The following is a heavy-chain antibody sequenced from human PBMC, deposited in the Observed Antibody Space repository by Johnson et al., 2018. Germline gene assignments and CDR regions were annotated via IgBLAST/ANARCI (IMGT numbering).Heavy chain of an antibody. V-gene: IGHV3-21*05. J-gene: IGHJ3*02. CDR3: TDMRGATTFDAFDI. CDR2: ISSSGDII. Sequence: VQLVESGGGLVKPGGFLRLSCAASGFTFSSYSMNWVRQAPGKGLEWVSYISSSGDIIYYADSVQGRFTISRDNAKNSLYLQMNSLKTEDIAVDYCTDMRGATTFDAFDIWGRGNMVTVSS. D-gene: IGHD4-17*01. CDR1: GFTFSSYS.